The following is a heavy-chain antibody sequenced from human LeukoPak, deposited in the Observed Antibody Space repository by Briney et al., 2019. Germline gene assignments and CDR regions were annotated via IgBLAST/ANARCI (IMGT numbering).Heavy chain of an antibody. Sequence: SETLSLTCTVSGGSISSYYWSWIRQPPGKGLEWIGYIYYSGTTNYNPSLKSRVTISVDTSKNQFSLKLSSVTAADTAVYYCARVGVVVPAAIAYWGQGTLVTVSS. CDR3: ARVGVVVPAAIAY. CDR2: IYYSGTT. CDR1: GGSISSYY. J-gene: IGHJ4*02. D-gene: IGHD2-2*02. V-gene: IGHV4-59*12.